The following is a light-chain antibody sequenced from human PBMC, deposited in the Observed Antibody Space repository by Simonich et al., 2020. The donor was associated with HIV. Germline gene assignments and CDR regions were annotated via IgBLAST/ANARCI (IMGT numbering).Light chain of an antibody. Sequence: DIVMTQSPDSLAVSLGERATINCKSSQNVLYSSNNKNYFAWYQQKPGQPPKLLIYWASTRESGVPDRFSGSGSGTDFTLTISSLQAEDVAVYYCQQYYSTPPITFGQGTRLEIK. CDR3: QQYYSTPPIT. CDR2: WAS. J-gene: IGKJ5*01. V-gene: IGKV4-1*01. CDR1: QNVLYSSNNKNY.